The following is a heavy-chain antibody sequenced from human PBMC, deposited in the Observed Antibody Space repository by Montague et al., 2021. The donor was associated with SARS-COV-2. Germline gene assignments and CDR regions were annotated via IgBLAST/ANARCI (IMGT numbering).Heavy chain of an antibody. CDR2: IYSGGST. V-gene: IGHV3-66*02. CDR3: ARDQRRYGSGSYYGPHYYYYGMDV. CDR1: GFTVSSNY. J-gene: IGHJ6*02. D-gene: IGHD3-10*01. Sequence: SLRLSCAASGFTVSSNYMSWVHQAPGKGLEWVSVIYSGGSTYYADSVKGRFTISRDNSKNTLYLQMNSLRAEDTAVYYCARDQRRYGSGSYYGPHYYYYGMDVWGQGTTVTVSS.